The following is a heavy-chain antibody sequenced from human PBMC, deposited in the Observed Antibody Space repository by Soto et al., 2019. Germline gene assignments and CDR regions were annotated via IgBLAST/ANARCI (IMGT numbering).Heavy chain of an antibody. D-gene: IGHD3-22*01. J-gene: IGHJ4*02. CDR3: ARGERYYDSSGYSPVDY. CDR2: IWYDGSNK. V-gene: IGHV3-33*01. CDR1: GFTFSSYG. Sequence: HPGGSLRLSCAASGFTFSSYGMHWVRQAPGKGLEWVAVIWYDGSNKYYADSVKGRFTISRDNSKNTLYLQMNSLRAEDTAVYYCARGERYYDSSGYSPVDYWGQGTLVTVSS.